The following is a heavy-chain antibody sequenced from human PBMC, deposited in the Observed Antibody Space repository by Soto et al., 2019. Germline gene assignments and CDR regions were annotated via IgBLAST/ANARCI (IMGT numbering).Heavy chain of an antibody. J-gene: IGHJ4*03. CDR3: ARVRREYDNSGPVDY. V-gene: IGHV4-30-2*01. Sequence: PSETLSLTCAVSGGSISSGDYSWNWIRQPPGKGLEWIGYIYYGGSTYYNPSLQSRVTMSVDRSRNQFSLKLNSVTAADTAVYYCARVRREYDNSGPVDYWGQGTTVTVSS. CDR2: IYYGGST. CDR1: GGSISSGDYS. D-gene: IGHD3-22*01.